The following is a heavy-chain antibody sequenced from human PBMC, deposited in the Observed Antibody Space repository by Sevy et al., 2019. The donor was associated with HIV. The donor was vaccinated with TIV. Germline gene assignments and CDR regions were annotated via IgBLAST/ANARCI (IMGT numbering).Heavy chain of an antibody. Sequence: GESLKISCAASGFTFSSYWMNWVRQAPGKGLEWVANIKEEGSDKYYVDSVKGRFTISRDNAQNSLYLEMNSLRAEDTAVYYCAGWDVWGKGTTVTVSS. CDR2: IKEEGSDK. V-gene: IGHV3-7*01. CDR3: AGWDV. CDR1: GFTFSSYW. J-gene: IGHJ6*04.